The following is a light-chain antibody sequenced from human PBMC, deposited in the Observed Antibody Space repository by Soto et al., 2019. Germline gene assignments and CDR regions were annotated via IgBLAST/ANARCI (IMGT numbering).Light chain of an antibody. CDR3: QQYGTSPLT. CDR1: QSVSSN. V-gene: IGKV3-20*01. J-gene: IGKJ5*01. CDR2: GAS. Sequence: EIVMTQSPATLSVSPGERATLPCRASQSVSSNLAWYQQKPGQAPRLLIYGASSRAAGIPDRFSGSGSGTDFALTIIRLEPEDFAVYYCQQYGTSPLTFGQGTRLEI.